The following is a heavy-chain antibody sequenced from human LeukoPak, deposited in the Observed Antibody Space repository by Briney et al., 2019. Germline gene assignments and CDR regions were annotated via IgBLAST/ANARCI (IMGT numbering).Heavy chain of an antibody. Sequence: PSATLSLTCAASGGSFSGYYWSWIRQPPGKGLEWIGEINHSGSTNYNPSLKSRVTISVDTSKNQFSLKLSSVTAADTAVYYCARGGRYCSSTSCYRGWFDRWGQGTLVTVSS. CDR1: GGSFSGYY. D-gene: IGHD2-2*01. CDR2: INHSGST. J-gene: IGHJ5*02. V-gene: IGHV4-34*01. CDR3: ARGGRYCSSTSCYRGWFDR.